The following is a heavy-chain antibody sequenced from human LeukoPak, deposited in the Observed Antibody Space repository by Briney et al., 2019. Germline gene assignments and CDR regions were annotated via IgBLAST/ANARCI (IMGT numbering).Heavy chain of an antibody. CDR2: IWYDGSNK. J-gene: IGHJ3*02. CDR1: GFTFSSYG. CDR3: ATGLLWFGEVAFDI. V-gene: IGHV3-33*01. Sequence: GGSLRLSCAASGFTFSSYGMHWVRQAPGKGLEWVAVIWYDGSNKYYADSVKGRFTISRDNSKNTLYLQMNSLRAEDTAVYYCATGLLWFGEVAFDIWGQGTMVTVSS. D-gene: IGHD3-10*01.